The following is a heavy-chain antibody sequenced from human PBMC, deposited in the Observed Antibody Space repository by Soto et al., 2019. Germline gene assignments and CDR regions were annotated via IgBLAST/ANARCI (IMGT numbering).Heavy chain of an antibody. CDR2: ISSSGSTI. D-gene: IGHD3-3*01. CDR3: ARKGTKYDFWSGYYYYGIDV. V-gene: IGHV3-48*03. J-gene: IGHJ6*02. Sequence: PGGSLRLSCAASGFTFSSYEMNWVRQAPGKGLEWVSYISSSGSTIYYADSVKGRFTISRDNAKNSLYLQMNSLRAEDTAVYYCARKGTKYDFWSGYYYYGIDVWGQGTRGTVSS. CDR1: GFTFSSYE.